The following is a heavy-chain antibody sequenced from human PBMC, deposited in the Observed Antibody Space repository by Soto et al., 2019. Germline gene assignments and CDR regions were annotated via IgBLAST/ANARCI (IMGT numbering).Heavy chain of an antibody. D-gene: IGHD6-13*01. CDR3: ARVDSSSWQYYFDY. V-gene: IGHV1-3*01. J-gene: IGHJ4*02. CDR2: INAGNGNT. CDR1: GYTFTSYA. Sequence: QVQLVQSGAEVKKPGASVKVSCKASGYTFTSYAMHWVRQAPGQRLEWMGWINAGNGNTKYSQKFQGRVTITRDTSASTAYMELSSLRSEGTAVYYCARVDSSSWQYYFDYWGQGTLVTVSS.